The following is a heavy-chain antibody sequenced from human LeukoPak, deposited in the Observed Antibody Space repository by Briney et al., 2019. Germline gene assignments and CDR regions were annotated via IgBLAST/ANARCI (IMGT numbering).Heavy chain of an antibody. D-gene: IGHD3-10*01. CDR3: ARGDRVGSSGYYFDN. V-gene: IGHV4-61*01. CDR2: LYYSGST. Sequence: SETLSLTCTVPGGSVNSGRYYWSWIRRPLGKGLEWIGYLYYSGSTGYNPSHRSRVTMSVDTSNNQFFLKLSSVTAEDTAVYYCARGDRVGSSGYYFDNWGQGTMVTVSS. CDR1: GGSVNSGRYY. J-gene: IGHJ4*02.